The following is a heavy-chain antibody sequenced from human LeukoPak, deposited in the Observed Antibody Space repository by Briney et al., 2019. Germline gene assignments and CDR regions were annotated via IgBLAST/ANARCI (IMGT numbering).Heavy chain of an antibody. CDR3: ARSASMTTVTTGWFDP. V-gene: IGHV3-64*01. Sequence: GGSLRLSCAASGFTFSSYAMHWVRQAPGKGLEYVSAISSNGGSTYYANSVKGRFTISRDNSKNTLYLQMGSLRAEDMAVYYWARSASMTTVTTGWFDPWGQGTLVTVSS. D-gene: IGHD4-17*01. CDR2: ISSNGGST. J-gene: IGHJ5*02. CDR1: GFTFSSYA.